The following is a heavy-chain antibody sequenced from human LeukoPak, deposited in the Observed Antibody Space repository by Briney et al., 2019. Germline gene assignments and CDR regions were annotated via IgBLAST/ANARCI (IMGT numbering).Heavy chain of an antibody. CDR3: AKDFCSGGSCYLHFDY. Sequence: GGSLTLSCAASRFTFNSYAMIWLRQATGKGLEWLSAISGSGGSTYYADSVKGRFTISRDNSKNTLYLQMNSLRAEDTAVYYCAKDFCSGGSCYLHFDYWGQGTLVTVSS. CDR2: ISGSGGST. D-gene: IGHD2-15*01. V-gene: IGHV3-23*01. CDR1: RFTFNSYA. J-gene: IGHJ4*02.